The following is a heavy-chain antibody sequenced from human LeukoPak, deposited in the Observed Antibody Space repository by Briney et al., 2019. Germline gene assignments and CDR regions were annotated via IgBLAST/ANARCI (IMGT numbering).Heavy chain of an antibody. D-gene: IGHD6-13*01. CDR3: ARDQGIAAAIFDY. CDR2: ISYDGSNK. J-gene: IGHJ4*02. Sequence: PGRSLRLSCAASGFTFSSYAMHWVRQAPGKGLEWVAVISYDGSNKYYADSVKGRFTISRDNSKNTLYLQMNSLRAEDTAVYYCARDQGIAAAIFDYWGQGTLVTVSS. CDR1: GFTFSSYA. V-gene: IGHV3-30-3*01.